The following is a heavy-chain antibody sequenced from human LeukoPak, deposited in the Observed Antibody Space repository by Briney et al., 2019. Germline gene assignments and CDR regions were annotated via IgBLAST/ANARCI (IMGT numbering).Heavy chain of an antibody. D-gene: IGHD6-13*01. J-gene: IGHJ3*02. V-gene: IGHV4-61*05. Sequence: SETPSLTCTVSGGSISSSSYYWSWIRQPPGKGLEWIGYIYYSGSTNYNPSLKSRVTISVDTSKNQFSLKLSSVTAADTAVYYCARRGAQQQLTSDAFDIWGQGTMVTVSS. CDR3: ARRGAQQQLTSDAFDI. CDR2: IYYSGST. CDR1: GGSISSSSYY.